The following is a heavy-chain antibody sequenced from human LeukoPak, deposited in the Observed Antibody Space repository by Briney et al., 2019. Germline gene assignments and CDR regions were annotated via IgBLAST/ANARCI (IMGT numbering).Heavy chain of an antibody. CDR2: IYYSGST. Sequence: SETLSLTCTVSGGSISNSSYYWGWIRQPPGKGLEWIGSIYYSGSTYYNPSLKSRVTISVDTSKNQFSLKLSSVTAADTAVYYCARHGIAAAGPDYWGQGTLVTVSS. V-gene: IGHV4-39*01. CDR3: ARHGIAAAGPDY. J-gene: IGHJ4*02. D-gene: IGHD6-13*01. CDR1: GGSISNSSYY.